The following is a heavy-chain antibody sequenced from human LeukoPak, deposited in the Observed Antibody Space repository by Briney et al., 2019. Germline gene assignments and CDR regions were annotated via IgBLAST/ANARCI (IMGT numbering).Heavy chain of an antibody. CDR2: IDGGGDAT. CDR1: GFTFNNYA. D-gene: IGHD2-21*01. CDR3: AKSDCGSDGCKLLNY. V-gene: IGHV3-23*01. J-gene: IGHJ4*02. Sequence: GGSLRLSCAASGFTFNNYAMGWVRRPPGKGLEWLSAIDGGGDATKYADSVKGRFTISRDNSKNTLSLQMNSLRVEDTAIYYCAKSDCGSDGCKLLNYWGQGILVTVSS.